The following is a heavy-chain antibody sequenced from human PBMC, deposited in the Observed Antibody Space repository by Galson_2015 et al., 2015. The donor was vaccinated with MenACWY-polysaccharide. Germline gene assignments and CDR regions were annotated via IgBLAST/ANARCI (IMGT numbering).Heavy chain of an antibody. D-gene: IGHD3-10*01. CDR2: IIPIFGTP. CDR3: ARGYYGSGNYQYYYYYYMDV. CDR1: GGTFSNYA. V-gene: IGHV1-69*06. J-gene: IGHJ6*03. Sequence: SVKVSCKASGGTFSNYAISWVRQAPGQGLEWMGGIIPIFGTPNYAQKFQGRVTTTADKSTTTAYMELSSLRSEDTAVYYCARGYYGSGNYQYYYYYYMDVWGKGTTVTVSS.